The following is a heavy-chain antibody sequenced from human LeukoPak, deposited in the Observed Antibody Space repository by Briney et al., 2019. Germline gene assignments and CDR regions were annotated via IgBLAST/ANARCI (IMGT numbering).Heavy chain of an antibody. J-gene: IGHJ2*01. CDR3: ARYGYFDV. CDR1: GGSLSSGDYY. Sequence: SETLSLTCTVSGGSLSSGDYYWSWIRQPPGKGLEWIGYAHYSGSSNYNPSLKSRVSISVDTSKNQFSLKLSSVTAADTAVYYCARYGYFDVWGRGTLVTVSS. CDR2: AHYSGSS. V-gene: IGHV4-61*08.